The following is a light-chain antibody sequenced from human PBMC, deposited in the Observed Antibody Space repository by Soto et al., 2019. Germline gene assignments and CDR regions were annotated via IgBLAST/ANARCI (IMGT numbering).Light chain of an antibody. CDR2: SAS. CDR1: QGISSD. J-gene: IGKJ1*01. CDR3: QQYNDNWT. V-gene: IGKV1-9*01. Sequence: IQLTQSPSSLSASVGDRVTITCRASQGISSDLAWYQQKPGKAPKLLIYSASTLQNGVPSRFSGSGSGTDFTLTISGLQPEDFATYYCQQYNDNWTFGQGTKVEIK.